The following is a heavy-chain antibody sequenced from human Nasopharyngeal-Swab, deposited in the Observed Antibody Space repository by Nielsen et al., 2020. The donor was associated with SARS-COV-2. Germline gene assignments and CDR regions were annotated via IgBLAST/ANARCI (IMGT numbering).Heavy chain of an antibody. J-gene: IGHJ3*02. CDR2: IYYSGST. D-gene: IGHD3-9*01. CDR1: GGSISSGGYY. Sequence: SETLSLTCTVSGGSISSGGYYWSWIRQHPGKGLEWIGYIYYSGSTYYNPSLKSRVTISVDTSKNQFSLKLSSVTAADTAVYYGARRLRYFDWLLPEGDAFDIWGQGTMVTVSS. CDR3: ARRLRYFDWLLPEGDAFDI. V-gene: IGHV4-31*03.